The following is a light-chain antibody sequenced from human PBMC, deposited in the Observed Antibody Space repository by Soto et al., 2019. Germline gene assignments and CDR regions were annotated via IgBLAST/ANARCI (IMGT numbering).Light chain of an antibody. CDR2: GAS. V-gene: IGKV1-5*01. Sequence: DIQMTQFPSTLSASVGDRVTITCRASQSISNWLAWYQQKPGKAPKFLIYGASSLESGVPSRFSGSGSGTEFTLTISSLQPDDFATYYCQQYNSYSLFFGQGTKLEIK. J-gene: IGKJ2*01. CDR3: QQYNSYSLF. CDR1: QSISNW.